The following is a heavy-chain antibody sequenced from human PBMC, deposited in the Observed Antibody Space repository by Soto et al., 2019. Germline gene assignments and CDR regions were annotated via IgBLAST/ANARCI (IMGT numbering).Heavy chain of an antibody. CDR1: GYTFTGYL. CDR3: ARDCSDDLWSGHYTGDFYGMDV. J-gene: IGHJ6*02. Sequence: ASVKVSCKASGYTFTGYLMYWVRQAPGQGLEWMGWINPKSGDADYAEKLQGRVTMARDTSISTAYMELSRLRFDDTAVYYCARDCSDDLWSGHYTGDFYGMDVWGQGTTVTVS. CDR2: INPKSGDA. D-gene: IGHD3-3*01. V-gene: IGHV1-2*02.